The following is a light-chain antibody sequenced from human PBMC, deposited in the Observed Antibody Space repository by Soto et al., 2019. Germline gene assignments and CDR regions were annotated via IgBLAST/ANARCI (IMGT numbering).Light chain of an antibody. V-gene: IGLV2-23*02. J-gene: IGLJ1*01. CDR2: GVN. CDR3: FSFTTTSTHV. CDR1: SSDIGSYDL. Sequence: QSVLTQPASVSGSPGQSITISCTGTSSDIGSYDLVSWYQQHPGKAPKLIIYGVNKRPSGVSNRFSGSKSDYTASLTISGLQAEDEADYFCFSFTTTSTHVFGTGTRSPS.